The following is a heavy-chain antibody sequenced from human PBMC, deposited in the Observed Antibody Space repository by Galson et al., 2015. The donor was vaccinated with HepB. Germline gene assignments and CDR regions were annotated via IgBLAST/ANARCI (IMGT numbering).Heavy chain of an antibody. Sequence: SLRLSCAASGFTFDDYAMHWVRRAPGKGLEWVSGISWNSGSIGYADSVKGRFTISRDNAKNSLYLQMNSLRAEDTALYYCAKDLRYYDSSGYQTPLFDYWGQGSLVTVSS. V-gene: IGHV3-9*01. CDR1: GFTFDDYA. J-gene: IGHJ4*02. D-gene: IGHD3-22*01. CDR2: ISWNSGSI. CDR3: AKDLRYYDSSGYQTPLFDY.